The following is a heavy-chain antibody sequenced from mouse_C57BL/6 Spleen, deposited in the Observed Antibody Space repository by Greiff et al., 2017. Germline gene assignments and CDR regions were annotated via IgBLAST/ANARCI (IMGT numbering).Heavy chain of an antibody. V-gene: IGHV1-5*01. CDR3: TRDRYWYLDV. CDR1: GYTFTSYW. J-gene: IGHJ1*03. Sequence: EVQLQQSGTVLVRPGASVKMSCKTSGYTFTSYWMHWVKQRPGQGLEWIGAIYPGSSGTSYNQKFKGKAKLTAVTSASTAYMELSSLTYEDSAVYYCTRDRYWYLDVWGTGTTVTVSS. CDR2: IYPGSSGT.